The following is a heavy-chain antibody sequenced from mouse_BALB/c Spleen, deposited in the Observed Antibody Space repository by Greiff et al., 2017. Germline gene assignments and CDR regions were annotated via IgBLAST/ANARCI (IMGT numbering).Heavy chain of an antibody. Sequence: LVKTGASVKISCKASGYSFTGYYMHWVKQSHGKSLEWIGYISCYNGATSYNQKFKGKATFTVDTSSSTAYMQFNSLTSEDSAVYDCAKTTVVATDAMDYWGQGTSVTVSS. V-gene: IGHV1S34*01. D-gene: IGHD1-1*01. CDR1: GYSFTGYY. J-gene: IGHJ4*01. CDR3: AKTTVVATDAMDY. CDR2: ISCYNGAT.